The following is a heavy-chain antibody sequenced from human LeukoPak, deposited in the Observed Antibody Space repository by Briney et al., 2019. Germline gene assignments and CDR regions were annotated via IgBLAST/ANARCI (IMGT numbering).Heavy chain of an antibody. V-gene: IGHV3-7*01. CDR2: IKQDGSEK. CDR1: GFTFSSYW. J-gene: IGHJ4*02. CDR3: ARAFPDGSGSYYPRLKFYFDY. D-gene: IGHD3-10*01. Sequence: SGGSLRLSCAASGFTFSSYWMSWVRQAPGKGLEWVANIKQDGSEKYYVDSVKGRFTISRDNAKNSLYLQMNSLRAEDTAVYYCARAFPDGSGSYYPRLKFYFDYWGQGNLVTVSS.